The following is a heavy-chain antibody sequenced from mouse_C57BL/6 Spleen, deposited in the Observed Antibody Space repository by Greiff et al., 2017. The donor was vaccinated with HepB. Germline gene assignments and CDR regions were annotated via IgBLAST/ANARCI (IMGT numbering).Heavy chain of an antibody. CDR2: IHPNSGST. CDR3: ARWGVYYFDY. Sequence: VKLQQPGAELVKPGASVKLSCKASGYTFTSYWMHWVKQRPGQGLEWIGMIHPNSGSTNYNEKFKSKATLTVDKSSSTAYMQLSSLTSEDSAVYYCARWGVYYFDYWGQGTTLTVSS. V-gene: IGHV1-64*01. J-gene: IGHJ2*01. CDR1: GYTFTSYW.